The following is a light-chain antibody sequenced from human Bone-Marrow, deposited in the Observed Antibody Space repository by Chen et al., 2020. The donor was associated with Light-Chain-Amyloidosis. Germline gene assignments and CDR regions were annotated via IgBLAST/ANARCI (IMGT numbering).Light chain of an antibody. J-gene: IGKJ5*01. CDR2: LGS. V-gene: IGKV2-28*01. CDR1: QSLLHSNGYNY. Sequence: VMTQSPLSLPVTPGEPASISCRSSQSLLHSNGYNYLDWYLQKPGQSPQLLIYLGSNRASGVPDRFSGSGSGPDFTLKISSVEAEDVGVYYCMQALQTPITFGQGTRLEIK. CDR3: MQALQTPIT.